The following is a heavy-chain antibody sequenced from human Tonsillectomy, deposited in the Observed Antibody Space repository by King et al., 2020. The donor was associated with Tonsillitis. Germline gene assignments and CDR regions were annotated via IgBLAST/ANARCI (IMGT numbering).Heavy chain of an antibody. CDR1: GYSFTSYW. CDR3: ARLRRVRGVNYYYYYYMDV. J-gene: IGHJ6*03. Sequence: QLVQSGAEVKKPGESLRNSCKGSGYSFTSYWISWVRQMPGKGLEWMGRIDPSDSYTNYSPSFQGHVTISADKSISTAYLQWSSLKASDTAMYYCARLRRVRGVNYYYYYYMDVWGKGTTVTVSS. CDR2: IDPSDSYT. D-gene: IGHD3-10*01. V-gene: IGHV5-10-1*03.